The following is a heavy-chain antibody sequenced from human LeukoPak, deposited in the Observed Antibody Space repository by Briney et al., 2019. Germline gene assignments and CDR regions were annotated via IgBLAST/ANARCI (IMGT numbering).Heavy chain of an antibody. J-gene: IGHJ3*02. CDR3: ARQTQGRSAFDI. Sequence: SVKVSCKASGGTFSSYAISWVRQAPGQGLEWMGGIIPIFGTANYAQKFQGRVTITADESTSTAYMELGSLRSEDTAVYYCARQTQGRSAFDIWGQGTVVTVSS. V-gene: IGHV1-69*13. CDR1: GGTFSSYA. CDR2: IIPIFGTA.